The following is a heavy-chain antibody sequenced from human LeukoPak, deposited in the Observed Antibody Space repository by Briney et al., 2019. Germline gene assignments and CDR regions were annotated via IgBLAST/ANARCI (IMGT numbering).Heavy chain of an antibody. J-gene: IGHJ4*02. D-gene: IGHD6-13*01. CDR3: ATVPIAAAADYYFDY. CDR1: GYIFTSYD. V-gene: IGHV1-8*01. CDR2: MSPNSGNT. Sequence: ASVKVSCKASGYIFTSYDINWVRQATGQGLEWMGWMSPNSGNTGYAQKFQDRVTMTRNTAISTAYMELSSLRSEGTAVYHCATVPIAAAADYYFDYWGQGTLVTVSS.